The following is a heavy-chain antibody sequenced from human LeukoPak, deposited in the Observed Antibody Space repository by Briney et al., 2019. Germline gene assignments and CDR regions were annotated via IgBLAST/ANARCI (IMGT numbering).Heavy chain of an antibody. D-gene: IGHD1-1*01. CDR1: GGSITSFY. Sequence: SETLSLTCTVSGGSITSFYWSWLRQPPGKGLEWLGYISYSENTNSNPSLKSRVTMSLDTSKNQFSLNLSSVTAADTAVYYCSRGTNRGAGNFDSWGQGALVTVSS. V-gene: IGHV4-59*01. CDR2: ISYSENT. J-gene: IGHJ4*02. CDR3: SRGTNRGAGNFDS.